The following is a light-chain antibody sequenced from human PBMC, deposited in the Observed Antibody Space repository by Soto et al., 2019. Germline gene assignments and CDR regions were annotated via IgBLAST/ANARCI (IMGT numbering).Light chain of an antibody. CDR1: QSISSW. CDR2: DAS. J-gene: IGKJ1*01. CDR3: QQYNYFWA. V-gene: IGKV1-5*01. Sequence: MTQSPATLSVSPGERATLSCRASQSISSWLAWYQQKPGKAPKLLIYDASNLESGVPSRFSGGGSGTEFSLTISSLQPDDFATYYCQQYNYFWAFGQGTKVDI.